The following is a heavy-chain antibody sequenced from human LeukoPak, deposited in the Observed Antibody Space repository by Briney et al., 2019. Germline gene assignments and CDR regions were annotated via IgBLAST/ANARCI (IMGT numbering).Heavy chain of an antibody. CDR3: ARGRVVPAPFDY. CDR1: GGSFSGYY. Sequence: PSETLSLTCAVYGGSFSGYYWSWIRQPPGKGLEWTGEINHSGSTNYNPSLKSRVTISVDTSKNQFSLKLSSVTAADTAVYYCARGRVVPAPFDYWGQGTLVTVSS. J-gene: IGHJ4*02. D-gene: IGHD2-2*01. V-gene: IGHV4-34*01. CDR2: INHSGST.